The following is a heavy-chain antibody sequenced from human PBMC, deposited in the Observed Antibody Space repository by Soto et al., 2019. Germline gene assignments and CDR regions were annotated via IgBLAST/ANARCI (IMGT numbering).Heavy chain of an antibody. CDR1: GGTFSTYT. D-gene: IGHD3-16*01. CDR2: IIPLFGTT. CDR3: ARRLDDRADEGFDV. V-gene: IGHV1-69*18. J-gene: IGHJ3*01. Sequence: QVHLVQSGAEVRKPGSSVKVSCKTSGGTFSTYTIYWVRQAPGQGLEWMGRIIPLFGTTKYAQNFQYRVTITAEESTSTTYMELSSLRAEDTAVYYCARRLDDRADEGFDVWGEGTAVTVSA.